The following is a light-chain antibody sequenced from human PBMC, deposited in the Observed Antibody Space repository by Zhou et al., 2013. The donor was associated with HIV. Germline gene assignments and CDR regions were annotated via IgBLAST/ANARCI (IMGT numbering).Light chain of an antibody. J-gene: IGLJ2*01. V-gene: IGLV4-69*01. CDR3: QTWGTGTVI. Sequence: QPVLTQSPSASASLGASVKLTCTLNSGHSSYAIAWHQQQPEKGPRYLMKLNSDGSHNKGDGIPDRFSGSSSGAERYHTISSLQSEDEADYNCQTWGTGTVIFGGGTKLTVL. CDR2: LNSDGSH. CDR1: SGHSSYA.